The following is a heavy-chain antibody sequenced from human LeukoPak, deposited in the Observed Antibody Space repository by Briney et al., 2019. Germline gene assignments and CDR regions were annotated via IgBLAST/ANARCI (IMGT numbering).Heavy chain of an antibody. J-gene: IGHJ6*02. D-gene: IGHD6-13*01. Sequence: PGGSLRLSCAASGFTFSSYGMHWVRQAPGKGLEWVSAISGSGGSTYYADSVKGRFTISRDNSKNTLYLQMNSLRAEDTAVYYCAKDPYSSSWYSSVMDVWGQGTTVTVSS. V-gene: IGHV3-23*01. CDR1: GFTFSSYG. CDR3: AKDPYSSSWYSSVMDV. CDR2: ISGSGGST.